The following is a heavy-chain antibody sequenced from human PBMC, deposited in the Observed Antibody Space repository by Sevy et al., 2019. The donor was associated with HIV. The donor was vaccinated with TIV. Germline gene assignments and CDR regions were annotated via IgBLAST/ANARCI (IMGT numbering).Heavy chain of an antibody. Sequence: GGSLRLSCAASGFTFSSYAMHWVRQAPGKGLEWVAVISYDGSNKYYADSVKGRFTISRDNSKNTLYLQMNSLRAEDTAVYYCASLISAFDIWGQGTMVTVSS. J-gene: IGHJ3*02. CDR2: ISYDGSNK. V-gene: IGHV3-30-3*01. D-gene: IGHD2-15*01. CDR3: ASLISAFDI. CDR1: GFTFSSYA.